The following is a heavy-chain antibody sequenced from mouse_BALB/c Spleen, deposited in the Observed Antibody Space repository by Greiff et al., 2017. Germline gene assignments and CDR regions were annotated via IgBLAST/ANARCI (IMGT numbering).Heavy chain of an antibody. D-gene: IGHD2-4*01. J-gene: IGHJ1*01. CDR3: ARYDSRYFDV. CDR2: ISSGGGST. CDR1: GFAFSSYD. V-gene: IGHV5-12-1*01. Sequence: EVKLMESGGGLVKPGGSLKLSCAASGFAFSSYDMSWVRQTPEKRLEWVAYISSGGGSTYYPDTVKGRFTISRDNAKNTLYLQMSSLKSEDTAMYYCARYDSRYFDVWGAGTTVTVSS.